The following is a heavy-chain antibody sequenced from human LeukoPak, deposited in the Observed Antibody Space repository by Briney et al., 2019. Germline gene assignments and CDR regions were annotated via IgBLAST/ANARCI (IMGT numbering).Heavy chain of an antibody. J-gene: IGHJ6*02. Sequence: ASVKVSCKASGYTFTGYYMHWVRQAPGQGLEWMGWINPNSGGTNYAQKFQGWVTMTRDTSISTAYMELSRLRSDDTAVYYCARAPNYDSSGYYAYYYGMDVWGQGTTVTVSS. CDR2: INPNSGGT. D-gene: IGHD3-22*01. CDR1: GYTFTGYY. CDR3: ARAPNYDSSGYYAYYYGMDV. V-gene: IGHV1-2*04.